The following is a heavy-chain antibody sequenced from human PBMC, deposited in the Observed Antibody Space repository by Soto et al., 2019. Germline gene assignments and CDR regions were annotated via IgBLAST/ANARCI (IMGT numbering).Heavy chain of an antibody. D-gene: IGHD2-2*01. CDR2: IYYSGST. CDR1: GGSISSSSYY. Sequence: SETLSLTCTVSGGSISSSSYYWGWIRQPPGKGLEWIGSIYYSGSTYYNPSLKSRVTISVDTSKNQFSLKLSSVTAADTAVYYCARGRIVVVPAAKHNWFDPWGQGTLVTSP. J-gene: IGHJ5*02. V-gene: IGHV4-39*01. CDR3: ARGRIVVVPAAKHNWFDP.